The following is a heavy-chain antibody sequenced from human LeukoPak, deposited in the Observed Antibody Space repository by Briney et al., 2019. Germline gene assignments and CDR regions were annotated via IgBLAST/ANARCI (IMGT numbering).Heavy chain of an antibody. CDR3: AKDLEGNYYENYDAFDI. V-gene: IGHV3-23*01. CDR2: ISGSGGST. D-gene: IGHD1-26*01. J-gene: IGHJ3*02. Sequence: GGSLRLSCAASGFTLSSYAMSWVRQAPGKGLEWVSAISGSGGSTYFADSVKGRFTISRDNSKNTLYLQMNSLRAEDTAVYYCAKDLEGNYYENYDAFDIWGQGTMVTVSS. CDR1: GFTLSSYA.